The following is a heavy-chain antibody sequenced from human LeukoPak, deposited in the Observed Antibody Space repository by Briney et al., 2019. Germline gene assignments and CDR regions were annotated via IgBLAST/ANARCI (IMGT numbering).Heavy chain of an antibody. V-gene: IGHV3-21*01. D-gene: IGHD1-1*01. CDR3: ARERGTYYYYMDV. Sequence: GGSLRLSCAASGFTFSSYSMNWVRQAPGKGLEWVSSISSSSSYIYYADSVKGRFTISRDNAKNSLYLQMNSLRAEDTAVYYCARERGTYYYYMDVWGKGTTVTVSS. CDR2: ISSSSSYI. J-gene: IGHJ6*03. CDR1: GFTFSSYS.